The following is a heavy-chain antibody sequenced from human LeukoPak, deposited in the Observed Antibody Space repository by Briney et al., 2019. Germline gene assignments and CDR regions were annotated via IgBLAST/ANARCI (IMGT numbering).Heavy chain of an antibody. CDR1: GATLSNGLYF. Sequence: SQTLSLNCNVSGATLSNGLYFYTWIRQPAGKGLEWIGRVFNSGYTDYNPSLKSRVTISVETSKNQFFLRLISVTAADTAVYYCARGNGWSGLDSWGQGTLVIVSS. CDR3: ARGNGWSGLDS. V-gene: IGHV4-61*02. CDR2: VFNSGYT. J-gene: IGHJ4*02. D-gene: IGHD6-19*01.